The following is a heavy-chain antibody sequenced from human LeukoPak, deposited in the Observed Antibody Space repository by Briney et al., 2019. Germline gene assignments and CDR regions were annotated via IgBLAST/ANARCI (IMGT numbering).Heavy chain of an antibody. V-gene: IGHV3-53*01. CDR3: ARGSGSYLLFDY. CDR1: GFTVSSNY. CDR2: IYSGGST. Sequence: GGSLRLSCAASGFTVSSNYMSWVRQAPGKGLEWVSVIYSGGSTYYADSVKGRFTISRDNAKNSLFLQMNSLRVEDTAVYYCARGSGSYLLFDYWGHGTLLTVSS. J-gene: IGHJ5*01.